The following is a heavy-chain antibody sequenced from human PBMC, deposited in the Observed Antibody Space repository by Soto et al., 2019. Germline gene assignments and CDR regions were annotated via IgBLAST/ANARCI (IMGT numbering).Heavy chain of an antibody. CDR1: GGSFSGYY. J-gene: IGHJ6*02. CDR3: AREGTGTTNYYYYYGMDV. D-gene: IGHD1-7*01. CDR2: INHSGST. V-gene: IGHV4-34*01. Sequence: PSETLSLTCAVYGGSFSGYYWSWIRQPPGKGLEWIGEINHSGSTNYNPSLKSRVTISVDTSKNQFSLKLSSVTAADTAVYYCAREGTGTTNYYYYYGMDVWGQGTTVTVSS.